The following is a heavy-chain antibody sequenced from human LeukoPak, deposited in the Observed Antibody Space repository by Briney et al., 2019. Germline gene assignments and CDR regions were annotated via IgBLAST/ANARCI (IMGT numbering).Heavy chain of an antibody. J-gene: IGHJ4*02. CDR2: IRYSGDST. V-gene: IGHV3-23*01. D-gene: IGHD3-16*01. Sequence: PGGSLRLSCEASGFTFSSCAMSWVRQAPGKGLEWVSTIRYSGDSTYYADSVKGRFTISRDNSKNTLYLQMNSLRAEDTAVYYCANGGGNYLDYWGQGTLVTVSS. CDR3: ANGGGNYLDY. CDR1: GFTFSSCA.